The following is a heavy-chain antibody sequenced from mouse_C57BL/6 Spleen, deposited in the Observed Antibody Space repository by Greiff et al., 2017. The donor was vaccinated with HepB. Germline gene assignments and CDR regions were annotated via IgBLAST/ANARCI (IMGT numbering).Heavy chain of an antibody. V-gene: IGHV5-6*01. CDR3: ARLITAEDY. CDR1: GFTFSSYG. CDR2: ISSGGSYT. J-gene: IGHJ4*01. D-gene: IGHD2-4*01. Sequence: EVKVVESGGDLVKPGGSLKLSCAASGFTFSSYGMSWVRQTPDKRLEWVATISSGGSYTYYPDSVKGRFTISRDNAKNTLYLQMSSLKSEETAMYYCARLITAEDYWGQGTSVTVSS.